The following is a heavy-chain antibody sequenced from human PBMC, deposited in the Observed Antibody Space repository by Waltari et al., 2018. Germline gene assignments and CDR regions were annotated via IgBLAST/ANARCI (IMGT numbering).Heavy chain of an antibody. CDR3: ARVGSPRQYYYFDY. J-gene: IGHJ4*02. D-gene: IGHD2-2*01. V-gene: IGHV3-53*01. CDR1: GFTVSSNY. Sequence: EVQLVESGGGLIQPGGSLRLSCAASGFTVSSNYMSWVRQAPGKGLEWVSVIYSGGSTDYADSVKGRFTISRDNSKNTLYLQMNSLRAEDTAVYYCARVGSPRQYYYFDYWGQGTLVTVSS. CDR2: IYSGGST.